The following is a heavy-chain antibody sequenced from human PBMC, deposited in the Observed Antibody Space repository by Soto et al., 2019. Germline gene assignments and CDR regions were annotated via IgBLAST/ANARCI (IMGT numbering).Heavy chain of an antibody. CDR3: ARDGGRHSGGIDY. CDR1: GGTFSSYS. V-gene: IGHV1-69*01. D-gene: IGHD1-26*01. CDR2: IIPIFGTA. J-gene: IGHJ4*02. Sequence: QVQLVQSGAEVKKPGSSVKVSCKASGGTFSSYSINWVRQAPGQGLEWMGEIIPIFGTANYAQTVQGRVTITADESTSTAYMELSSLRSEDTAVYYCARDGGRHSGGIDYWGQGTLVTVSS.